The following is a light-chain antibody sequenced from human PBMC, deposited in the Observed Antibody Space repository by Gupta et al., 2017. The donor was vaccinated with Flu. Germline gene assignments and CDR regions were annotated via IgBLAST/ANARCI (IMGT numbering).Light chain of an antibody. Sequence: STAVLSWSHGDSAARSCRDRQSVSGSLGWDQQEPAQTQRLIIYDASKSGGGSTAGFCGSGARRDFTPGSSRREFEDCAGYYVQQRSIWWTFGQGTKVEIK. CDR1: QSVSGS. J-gene: IGKJ1*01. CDR2: DAS. V-gene: IGKV3-11*02. CDR3: QQRSIWWT.